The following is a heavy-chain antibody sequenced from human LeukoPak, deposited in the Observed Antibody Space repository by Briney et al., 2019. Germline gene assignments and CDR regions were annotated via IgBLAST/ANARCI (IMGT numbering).Heavy chain of an antibody. CDR3: ARDRYPALDY. CDR2: IYDGSNK. J-gene: IGHJ4*02. Sequence: PGGSLRLSCAASGFTFSSYAMHWVRQAPGKGLEWVAVIYDGSNKYYADFVKGRFTISRDNSKNTLYLQMNSLRAEDTAVYYCARDRYPALDYWGQGTLVTVSS. V-gene: IGHV3-30*04. D-gene: IGHD2-2*01. CDR1: GFTFSSYA.